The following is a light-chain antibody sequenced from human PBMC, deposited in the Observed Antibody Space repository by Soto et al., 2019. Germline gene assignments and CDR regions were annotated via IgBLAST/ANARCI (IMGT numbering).Light chain of an antibody. CDR3: ATWDDRLYGCV. CDR2: NNN. J-gene: IGLJ1*01. CDR1: RXNIGSNV. Sequence: QSVLTQPPSASGTPGQRLTISCSGSRXNIGSNVVDWYQQLPGTAPKLLIYNNNQRPSGVPDRFSGSKSGTSASLAISGLRSEDEADYYCATWDDRLYGCVFGTGTKVTVL. V-gene: IGLV1-44*01.